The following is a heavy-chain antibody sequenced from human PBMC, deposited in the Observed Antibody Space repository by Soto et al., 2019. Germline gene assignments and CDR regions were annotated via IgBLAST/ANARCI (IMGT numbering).Heavy chain of an antibody. CDR3: ARLEGLATISYYFDF. V-gene: IGHV4-39*01. Sequence: QLQLQESGPGLVKPSETLSLTCSVSGDSINSDKYYWGWIRQPPGKGLEWIGSIYFRGNTYYNPSLQTRVTIALDKSTRQCSLKLNSVTAADSAVYFCARLEGLATISYYFDFWGQGALVTVSS. J-gene: IGHJ4*02. CDR1: GDSINSDKYY. D-gene: IGHD3-9*01. CDR2: IYFRGNT.